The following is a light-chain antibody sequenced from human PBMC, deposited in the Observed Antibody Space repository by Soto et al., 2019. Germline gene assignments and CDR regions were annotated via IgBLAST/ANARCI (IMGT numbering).Light chain of an antibody. CDR1: QCINTY. CDR2: EAS. CDR3: PHSHTWPTT. V-gene: IGKV3-11*01. Sequence: EIVLTQSPATLSLSPGERATLSCRASQCINTYVAWYQRRPGQVPRLLIFEASKRVTGIPARFSGSGSGSDFALPISSLKPEAFGIYCLPHSHTWPTTFGGGAKV. J-gene: IGKJ4*01.